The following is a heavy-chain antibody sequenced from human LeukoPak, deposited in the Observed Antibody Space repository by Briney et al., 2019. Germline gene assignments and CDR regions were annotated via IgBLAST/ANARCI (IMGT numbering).Heavy chain of an antibody. CDR1: GGSISSYY. V-gene: IGHV4-59*08. Sequence: SETLSLTCTVSGGSISSYYWSWIRQPPGKGLEWIGYIYYSGSTNYNPSLKSRVTISVDTSKNHFSLKLSSVTAADTAVYYCAGSRGIVVVPAAQARGYYYYYMDVWGKGTTVTISS. D-gene: IGHD2-2*01. CDR2: IYYSGST. CDR3: AGSRGIVVVPAAQARGYYYYYMDV. J-gene: IGHJ6*03.